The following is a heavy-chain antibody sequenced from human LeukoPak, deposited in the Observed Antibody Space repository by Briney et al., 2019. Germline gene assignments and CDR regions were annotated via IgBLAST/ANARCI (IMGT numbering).Heavy chain of an antibody. J-gene: IGHJ4*02. CDR2: IYYSGST. CDR3: ARSRDGYNRFDY. Sequence: SETLSLTCTVSGGSISSYYWSWIRQPPGKGLEWIGYIYYSGSTNYNPSLKSRVTISVDTSKSQFSLKLSSVTAADTAVYYCARSRDGYNRFDYWGQGTLVTVSS. V-gene: IGHV4-59*08. D-gene: IGHD5-24*01. CDR1: GGSISSYY.